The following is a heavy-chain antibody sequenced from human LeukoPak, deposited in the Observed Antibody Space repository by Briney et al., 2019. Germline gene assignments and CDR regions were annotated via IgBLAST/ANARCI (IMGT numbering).Heavy chain of an antibody. D-gene: IGHD2-2*01. V-gene: IGHV2-70*11. J-gene: IGHJ6*03. CDR1: GFSLSTSGMC. Sequence: SGPTLVNPTQTLTLTCTFSGFSLSTSGMCVSWIRQPPGKALEWLARIDWDDDKYYSTSLKTRLTISKDTSKNQVVLTMTNMDPVDTATYYCARSTSLTYYYYYMDVWGKGTTVTVSS. CDR2: IDWDDDK. CDR3: ARSTSLTYYYYYMDV.